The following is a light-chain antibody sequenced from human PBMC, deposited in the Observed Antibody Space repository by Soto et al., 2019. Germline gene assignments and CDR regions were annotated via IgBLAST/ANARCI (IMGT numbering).Light chain of an antibody. CDR2: LNNDGSH. Sequence: QSVLTQSPSASASLGASVKLTCTLSSGHSSYAIAWHQKQPGKGPRYLMDLNNDGSHTKGDGIPDRFSGSSSGADRYLIISSLQSEDKADYYCQTWGTGFQFFGGGTQLTVL. V-gene: IGLV4-69*01. CDR3: QTWGTGFQF. J-gene: IGLJ2*01. CDR1: SGHSSYA.